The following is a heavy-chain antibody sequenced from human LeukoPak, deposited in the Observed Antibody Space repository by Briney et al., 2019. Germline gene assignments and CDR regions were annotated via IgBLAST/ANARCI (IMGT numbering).Heavy chain of an antibody. V-gene: IGHV4-61*02. CDR3: ARHPGGAYGCNSRNWYFDL. J-gene: IGHJ2*01. D-gene: IGHD4-23*01. Sequence: SQTLPHTCTVSCRSISSGSYYWSWIPQPAWKGLEWIGRIYTSGSTNYNPSLNSRVTISVDTSKNQFSLKLSSVTAADTAVYYCARHPGGAYGCNSRNWYFDLWGRGTLVTVSS. CDR2: IYTSGST. CDR1: CRSISSGSYY.